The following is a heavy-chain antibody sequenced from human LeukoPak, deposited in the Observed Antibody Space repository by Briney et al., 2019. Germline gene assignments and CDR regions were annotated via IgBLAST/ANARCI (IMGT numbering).Heavy chain of an antibody. D-gene: IGHD2-2*01. CDR2: IYYRGRT. J-gene: IGHJ4*02. Sequence: SETLSLTCTVSGGSISSYYWIWIRQPPGKGLEWIGYIYYRGRTNYNPSLKSRVTISVNTSKNQFSLKLSSVTAADTAVYYCARVLGCSTTSCYAAYIDSWGQGTLVTVSS. V-gene: IGHV4-59*01. CDR1: GGSISSYY. CDR3: ARVLGCSTTSCYAAYIDS.